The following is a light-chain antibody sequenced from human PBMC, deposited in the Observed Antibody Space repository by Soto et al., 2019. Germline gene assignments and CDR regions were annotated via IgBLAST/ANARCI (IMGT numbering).Light chain of an antibody. CDR2: VAS. J-gene: IGKJ5*01. CDR3: QQLNSYPTIT. Sequence: DIQMTQSPSFVSASVGDRVTITCRASQPISNWLAWYQQKPGKAPKLLIYVASALHSGVPSRFSGSGSGTEFTLTISSLQPEDFATYYCQQLNSYPTITFGQGTRLEIK. CDR1: QPISNW. V-gene: IGKV1-12*01.